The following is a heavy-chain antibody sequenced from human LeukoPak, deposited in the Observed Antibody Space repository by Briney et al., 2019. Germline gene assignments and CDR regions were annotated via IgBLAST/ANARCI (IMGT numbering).Heavy chain of an antibody. V-gene: IGHV1-18*01. J-gene: IGHJ4*02. CDR3: ARDGRFGELSDY. Sequence: GASVKVSCKASGYTFISYGISWVRQAPGQGLEWMGWISAYKGNTNYAQKLQGRVTMTTDTSTSTAYMELRSLRSDDTAVYHCARDGRFGELSDYWGQGTLVTVSS. D-gene: IGHD3-10*01. CDR2: ISAYKGNT. CDR1: GYTFISYG.